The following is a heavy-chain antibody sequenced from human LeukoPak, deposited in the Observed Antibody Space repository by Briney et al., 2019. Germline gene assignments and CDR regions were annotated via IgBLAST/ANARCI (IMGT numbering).Heavy chain of an antibody. Sequence: PSETLSLTCAVYGGSFSGYYWSWIRQPPGKGLEWIGEINHSGSTNYNPSLKSRVTISVDTSKNQFSLKLSSVTAADTAVYYCARGNQIAAAGFYFDYWGQGTLVTVSS. CDR1: GGSFSGYY. CDR2: INHSGST. D-gene: IGHD6-13*01. CDR3: ARGNQIAAAGFYFDY. J-gene: IGHJ4*02. V-gene: IGHV4-34*01.